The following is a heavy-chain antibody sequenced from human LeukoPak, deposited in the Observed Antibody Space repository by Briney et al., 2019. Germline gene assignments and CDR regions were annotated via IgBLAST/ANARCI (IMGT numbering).Heavy chain of an antibody. CDR1: GFIFSSYS. J-gene: IGHJ4*02. CDR3: AREITSSSSFDY. V-gene: IGHV3-21*01. D-gene: IGHD6-6*01. CDR2: ISSSSGYI. Sequence: GGSLRLSCTASGFIFSSYSMNWVRQAPGKGLEGVSSISSSSGYIYYADSVKGRFTVSRDNAQSSLYLQMNTLRVEDTAVYYCAREITSSSSFDYWGQGTLVTVSS.